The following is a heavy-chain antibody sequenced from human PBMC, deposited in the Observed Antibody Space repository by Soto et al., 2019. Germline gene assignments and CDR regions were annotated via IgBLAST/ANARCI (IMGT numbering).Heavy chain of an antibody. CDR3: AREMKQLVQEGFLQH. CDR1: GFTFSSYT. V-gene: IGHV3-21*01. Sequence: GSLRLSCAASGFTFSSYTMHWVRQAPGKGLEWVSSISTGSSYIYYADSLKGRFTISGDNAGNSLYLQMNSLGAEDTAVYYCAREMKQLVQEGFLQHWGQGTLVTVSS. J-gene: IGHJ1*01. D-gene: IGHD6-13*01. CDR2: ISTGSSYI.